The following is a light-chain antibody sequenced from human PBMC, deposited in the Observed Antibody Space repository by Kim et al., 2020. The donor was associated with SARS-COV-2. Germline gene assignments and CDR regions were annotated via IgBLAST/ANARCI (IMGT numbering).Light chain of an antibody. V-gene: IGLV3-1*01. CDR1: KLGDKY. Sequence: SYELTQPPSVSVSPGQTASISCSGDKLGDKYACWYQQKPGQSPVLVIYQDSQRPSGIPERFSGSNSGNTVTLTISGTQAMDEADYYCQSWDSSTVVFGGG. CDR3: QSWDSSTVV. CDR2: QDS. J-gene: IGLJ2*01.